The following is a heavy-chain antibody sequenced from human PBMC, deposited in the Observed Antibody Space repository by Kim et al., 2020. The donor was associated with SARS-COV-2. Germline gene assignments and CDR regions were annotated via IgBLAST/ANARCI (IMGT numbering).Heavy chain of an antibody. CDR2: IIPILGIA. CDR1: GGTFSSYA. D-gene: IGHD2-15*01. J-gene: IGHJ6*02. V-gene: IGHV1-69*04. Sequence: SVKVSCKASGGTFSSYAISWVRQAPGQGLEWMGRIIPILGIANYAQKFQGRVTITADKSTSTAYMELSSLRSEDTAVYYCAREDVVVVAATYYYYGMDVWGQGTTVTVSS. CDR3: AREDVVVVAATYYYYGMDV.